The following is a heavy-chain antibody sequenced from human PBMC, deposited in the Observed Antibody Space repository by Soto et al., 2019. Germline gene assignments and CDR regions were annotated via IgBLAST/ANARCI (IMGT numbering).Heavy chain of an antibody. CDR2: IYYSGST. J-gene: IGHJ4*02. D-gene: IGHD4-4*01. Sequence: SETLSLTCAVSGGSISSGGYYWNWIRQLPGKGLGWIGHIYYSGSTYYNPSLKSRVTISVDTSKNQFSLKLSSVTAADTAVYYCVLRYDYRFYWGQGTLVTVSS. CDR3: VLRYDYRFY. CDR1: GGSISSGGYY. V-gene: IGHV4-31*11.